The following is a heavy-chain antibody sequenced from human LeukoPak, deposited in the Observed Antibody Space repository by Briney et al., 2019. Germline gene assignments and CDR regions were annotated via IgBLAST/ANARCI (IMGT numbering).Heavy chain of an antibody. D-gene: IGHD4-17*01. J-gene: IGHJ4*02. CDR2: IKHGGSEK. Sequence: GGSLRLSCAASGFTFSSFWMRWVRQAPGKGLEWVANIKHGGSEKYYVDSVEGRFTISRDNAKNSLYLQMNSLRAEDTAVYYCATAGVNGDYYFDFWGQGTLVTVSS. CDR1: GFTFSSFW. V-gene: IGHV3-7*05. CDR3: ATAGVNGDYYFDF.